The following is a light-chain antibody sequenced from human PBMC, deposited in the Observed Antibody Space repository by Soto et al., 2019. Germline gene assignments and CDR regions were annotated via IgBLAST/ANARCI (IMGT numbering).Light chain of an antibody. CDR1: SSNIGAGF. CDR3: GTWDGYLNAI. V-gene: IGLV1-51*01. Sequence: QLVLTQPPSVSGAPGQRVTISCSGNSSNIGAGFDVHWYQQLPGAAPKLLIYDNNKRPSGIPDRFSGSKSGTSATLDITGLQPGDEADYYCGTWDGYLNAIFGTGTKVTVL. CDR2: DNN. J-gene: IGLJ1*01.